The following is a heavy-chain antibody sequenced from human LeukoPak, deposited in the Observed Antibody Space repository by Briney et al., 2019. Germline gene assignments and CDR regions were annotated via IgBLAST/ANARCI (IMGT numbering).Heavy chain of an antibody. CDR3: ARERVLFAPGDYFDY. CDR2: IIPIFGTA. CDR1: GGTFSSYA. D-gene: IGHD2/OR15-2a*01. J-gene: IGHJ4*02. Sequence: SVKVSCKASGGTFSSYAISWVRQAPGQGLEWMGGIIPIFGTANYAQKFQGRVTITADQSTSTAYMELSSLRSEDTAVYYCARERVLFAPGDYFDYWGQGTLVTVSS. V-gene: IGHV1-69*13.